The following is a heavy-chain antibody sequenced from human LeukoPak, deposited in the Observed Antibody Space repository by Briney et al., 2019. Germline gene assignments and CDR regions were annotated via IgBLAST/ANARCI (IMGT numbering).Heavy chain of an antibody. D-gene: IGHD4-23*01. Sequence: GGSLRLSCADSGFTFSSYAMSWVRQAPGKGLEWVSAISGSGGSTYYADSVKGRFTISRDNSKNTLYLQMNSLRAEDTAVYYCAKAPLRWGGYFDYWGQGTLVTVSS. V-gene: IGHV3-23*01. J-gene: IGHJ4*02. CDR1: GFTFSSYA. CDR2: ISGSGGST. CDR3: AKAPLRWGGYFDY.